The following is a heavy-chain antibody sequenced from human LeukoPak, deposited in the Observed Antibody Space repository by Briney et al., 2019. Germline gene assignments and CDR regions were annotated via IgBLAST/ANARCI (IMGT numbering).Heavy chain of an antibody. Sequence: KPSETLSLTCTVSGGSISSYYWSWIRQPPGKGLEWIGYTYYSGGTNYNPSLKSRVTILVDTSKNQFSLKLSSVTAADTAVYHCARLRNKYDTSGYYPFDYWGQGTLVTVSS. CDR2: TYYSGGT. V-gene: IGHV4-59*08. CDR1: GGSISSYY. CDR3: ARLRNKYDTSGYYPFDY. J-gene: IGHJ4*02. D-gene: IGHD3-22*01.